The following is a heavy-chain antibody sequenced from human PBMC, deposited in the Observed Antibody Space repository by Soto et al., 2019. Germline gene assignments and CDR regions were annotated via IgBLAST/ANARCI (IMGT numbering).Heavy chain of an antibody. J-gene: IGHJ6*02. CDR1: GGSFSCYY. V-gene: IGHV4-34*01. CDR2: INHSGST. Sequence: SETLSLTCAVYGGSFSCYYWIWIRQPPGKGLEWIGEINHSGSTNYNPSLKSRVTISVDTSKSQFSLKLSSATAADTAVYYCARGLPXYSSSWYQTYYYYGMDVWGQGTTVTVSS. D-gene: IGHD6-13*01. CDR3: ARGLPXYSSSWYQTYYYYGMDV.